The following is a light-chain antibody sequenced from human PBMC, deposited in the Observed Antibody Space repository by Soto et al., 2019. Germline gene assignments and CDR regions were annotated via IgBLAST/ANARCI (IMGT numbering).Light chain of an antibody. J-gene: IGLJ3*02. CDR2: ENN. V-gene: IGLV1-51*02. CDR3: GSWDGSLSAEV. CDR1: SSNIGNQD. Sequence: QSVVTQPPSVSAAPGQKVTISCSGSSSNIGNQDVSWYQQLPGTAPKLLISENNRRPSGIPDRFSASKSGTSATLAITGLQTGDEADYYCGSWDGSLSAEVFGGGTKLTV.